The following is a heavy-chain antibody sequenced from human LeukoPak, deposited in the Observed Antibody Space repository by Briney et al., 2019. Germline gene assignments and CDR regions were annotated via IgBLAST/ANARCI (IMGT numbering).Heavy chain of an antibody. CDR2: ISSSSSYI. D-gene: IGHD3-22*01. J-gene: IGHJ3*02. Sequence: PGGSLRLSCAASGFTFSSYSMNWVRQAPGKGLEWVSSISSSSSYIYYADSVKGRFTISRDNAKNSLYLQMNSLRAEDTALYYCAKDWGYYDSSGYQDAFDIWGQGTMVTVSS. V-gene: IGHV3-21*04. CDR1: GFTFSSYS. CDR3: AKDWGYYDSSGYQDAFDI.